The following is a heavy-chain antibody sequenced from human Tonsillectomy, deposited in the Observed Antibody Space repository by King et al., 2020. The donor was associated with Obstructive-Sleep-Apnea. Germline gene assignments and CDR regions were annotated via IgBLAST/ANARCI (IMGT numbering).Heavy chain of an antibody. D-gene: IGHD3-10*01. CDR2: INHSGST. Sequence: VQLPQWGAGLLKPSETLSLTCAVYGGSFSGYYWSWIRQSPGEGLEWIGEINHSGSTNYNPSLKSRLTISVDTSKNQFSLKLSSVTAADTAVYYCARSQGRMVRGVILSYWGQGTLVTVSS. V-gene: IGHV4-34*01. J-gene: IGHJ4*02. CDR1: GGSFSGYY. CDR3: ARSQGRMVRGVILSY.